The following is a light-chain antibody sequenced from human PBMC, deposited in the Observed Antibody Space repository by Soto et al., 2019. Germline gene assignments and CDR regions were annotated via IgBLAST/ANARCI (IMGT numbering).Light chain of an antibody. V-gene: IGKV1-5*03. J-gene: IGKJ1*01. CDR2: QAS. CDR3: QQDGTYLWP. CDR1: QGISDF. Sequence: DIQMTQSPSALSAAVGDRFTMTCPASQGISDFLACYQQKPGKTPRLLMYQASSLKSGGPSRFSGSGSETEFTLTITSLQPDDTVTNFCQQDGTYLWPFGQGTKVDIK.